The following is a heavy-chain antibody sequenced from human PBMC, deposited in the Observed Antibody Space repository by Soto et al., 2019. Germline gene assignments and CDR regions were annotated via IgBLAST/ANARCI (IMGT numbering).Heavy chain of an antibody. D-gene: IGHD3-10*01. V-gene: IGHV1-69*01. CDR3: AREGYYGSGSYYTPNYYGMDV. CDR2: IIPIFGTA. J-gene: IGHJ6*02. CDR1: GGTFSSYA. Sequence: QVQLVQSGAEVKKPGSSEKVSCKASGGTFSSYAISWVRQAPGQGLEWMGGIIPIFGTANYAQKFQGRVTITADESTSTAYMELSSLRSEDTAVYYCAREGYYGSGSYYTPNYYGMDVWGQGTTVTVSS.